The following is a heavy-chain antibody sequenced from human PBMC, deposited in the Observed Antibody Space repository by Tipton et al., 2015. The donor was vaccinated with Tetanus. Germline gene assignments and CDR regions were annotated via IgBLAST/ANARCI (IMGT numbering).Heavy chain of an antibody. Sequence: LRLSCTVSGGSISSYYWSWIRQPPGKGLEWIGYIYYSGSTNYNPSLKSRVTISVDTSKSQFSLKLSSVTAADTAVYYCARDIGDQVYFDYWGQGTLVTVSS. CDR3: ARDIGDQVYFDY. J-gene: IGHJ4*02. CDR1: GGSISSYY. D-gene: IGHD3-16*02. V-gene: IGHV4-59*01. CDR2: IYYSGST.